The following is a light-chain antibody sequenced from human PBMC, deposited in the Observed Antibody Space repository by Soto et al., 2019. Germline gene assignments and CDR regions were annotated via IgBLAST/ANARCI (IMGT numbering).Light chain of an antibody. J-gene: IGLJ3*02. Sequence: QSALTQPASVSGSPGQSITISCTGTSSDVGSYNLVSWYQQHPGKAPKFMIYEVTKRPSGVSNRCSGSKSGNTASLTISGLQAEDEADYYCCSYADSSTWVFGGGTKLTVL. CDR2: EVT. V-gene: IGLV2-23*02. CDR3: CSYADSSTWV. CDR1: SSDVGSYNL.